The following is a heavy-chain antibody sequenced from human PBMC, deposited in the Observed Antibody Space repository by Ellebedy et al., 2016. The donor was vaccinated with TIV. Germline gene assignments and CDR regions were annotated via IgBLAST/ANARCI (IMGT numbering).Heavy chain of an antibody. CDR2: IWHDGSNE. CDR1: GFSFTAYG. J-gene: IGHJ4*02. CDR3: VREGYHRTGGFDY. D-gene: IGHD2-15*01. Sequence: PGGSLRLSCEASGFSFTAYGMHWFRQTPGKGLEWVAVIWHDGSNENYADSVKGRLTISRDNSKNTLWLQMNSLRGEDTAIYYCVREGYHRTGGFDYWGQGTLVTVSS. V-gene: IGHV3-33*01.